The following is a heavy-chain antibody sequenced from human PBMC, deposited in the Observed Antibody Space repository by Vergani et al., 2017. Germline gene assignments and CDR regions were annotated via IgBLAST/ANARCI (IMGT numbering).Heavy chain of an antibody. CDR3: ARHATVEWLVKLGWIVP. CDR2: IYYSGST. CDR1: GASIRSSNYY. V-gene: IGHV4-39*01. D-gene: IGHD6-19*01. Sequence: QLQLQESGPGLVKPSATLSLTCSVSGASIRSSNYYWGWIRQPPGKGLEWIASIYYSGSTYYNPSLKSRVTISVDTSKNQFSLKLSSVTAADTAVYFWARHATVEWLVKLGWIVPWGQGILVTVSS. J-gene: IGHJ5*02.